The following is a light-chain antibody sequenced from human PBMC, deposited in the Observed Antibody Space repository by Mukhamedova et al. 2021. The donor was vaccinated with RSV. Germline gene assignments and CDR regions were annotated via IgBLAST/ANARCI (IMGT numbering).Light chain of an antibody. CDR2: KAS. J-gene: IGKJ2*01. CDR3: QQYYSLYN. Sequence: WYQRRVHGKAPKLLIYKASTLESGVPSRFSGSGSGTEFTLTISSLQPDDSATYYCQQYYSLYNFGQGTKLEV. V-gene: IGKV1-5*03.